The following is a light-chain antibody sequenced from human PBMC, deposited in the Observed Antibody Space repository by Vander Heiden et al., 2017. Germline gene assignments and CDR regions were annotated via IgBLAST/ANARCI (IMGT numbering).Light chain of an antibody. CDR3: QQRVDWPPIA. Sequence: EVVLTHSPATLSLSPGERATLSSRASQSISNYLAWYQQRPGQAPRLLIYDASNGATGIPARFSGSGSGTDFTLTISGLEPEDFAVYYCQQRVDWPPIAFGQGTRLEIQ. J-gene: IGKJ5*01. V-gene: IGKV3-11*01. CDR2: DAS. CDR1: QSISNY.